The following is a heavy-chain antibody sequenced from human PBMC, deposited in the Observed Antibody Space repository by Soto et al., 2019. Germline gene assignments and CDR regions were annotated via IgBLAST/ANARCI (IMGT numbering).Heavy chain of an antibody. J-gene: IGHJ2*01. V-gene: IGHV1-18*01. CDR3: ARVVMVSVDPYGFFDL. CDR1: GYTFINYA. Sequence: QVQLVQSGGEVKKPGASVKVSCMASGYTFINYAISWVRQAPGQGLEWMGWISTYNGNTNYAQKLQGRVTMTTDTSTSTAYMELRSLRSDDTAVYYCARVVMVSVDPYGFFDLWGRGTLVTVSS. CDR2: ISTYNGNT. D-gene: IGHD2-21*01.